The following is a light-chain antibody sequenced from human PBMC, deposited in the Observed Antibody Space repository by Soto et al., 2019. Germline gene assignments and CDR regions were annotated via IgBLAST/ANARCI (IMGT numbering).Light chain of an antibody. V-gene: IGKV3D-20*01. CDR2: DAS. CDR3: QQYGSSLWT. Sequence: EIVMTQSPATLSVSPGERATLSCRASQSVSSSYLAWYQQKPGLAPRLLIYDASSRATGIPDRFSGSGSGTDFTLTISRLEPEDFAVYYCQQYGSSLWTFGQGTKVDIK. CDR1: QSVSSSY. J-gene: IGKJ1*01.